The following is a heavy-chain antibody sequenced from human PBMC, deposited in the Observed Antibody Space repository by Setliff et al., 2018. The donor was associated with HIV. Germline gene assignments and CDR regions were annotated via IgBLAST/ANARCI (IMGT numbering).Heavy chain of an antibody. CDR2: ISGSGGSP. Sequence: GGSLRLSCAASGFPVSYYIMNWVRQAPGKGLEWVSSISGSGGSPYYADSVKGRFTISRDNSKNTLYLQMNSLRAEDTAVDYCAKDRRYYYGSGSYAAETWGQGTLVTVSS. CDR3: AKDRRYYYGSGSYAAET. CDR1: GFPVSYYI. D-gene: IGHD3-10*01. V-gene: IGHV3-23*01. J-gene: IGHJ5*02.